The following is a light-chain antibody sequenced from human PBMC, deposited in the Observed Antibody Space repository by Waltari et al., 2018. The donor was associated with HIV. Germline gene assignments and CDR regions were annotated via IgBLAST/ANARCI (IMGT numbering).Light chain of an antibody. V-gene: IGKV2-28*01. CDR1: QSLLQRNGSNY. J-gene: IGKJ5*01. Sequence: DIVMPQSTLSLPGTLGEPSSISCRSSQSLLQRNGSNYLDWYLHKPGQSQQLLIYLGSGRASGGPDRLRGSGSGTDFTVKISRVEAEDVGIYYCMEPLQATFGQRTRLEIK. CDR3: MEPLQAT. CDR2: LGS.